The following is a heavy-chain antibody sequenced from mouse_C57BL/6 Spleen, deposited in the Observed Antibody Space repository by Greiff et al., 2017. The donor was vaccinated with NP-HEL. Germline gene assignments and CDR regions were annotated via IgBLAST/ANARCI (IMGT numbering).Heavy chain of an antibody. J-gene: IGHJ2*01. CDR1: GFNIKDDY. D-gene: IGHD1-1*01. V-gene: IGHV14-4*01. Sequence: VQLQQSGAELVRPGASVKLSCTASGFNIKDDYMHWVKQRPEQGLEWIGWIDPENGDTEYASKFQGKATITADTSSNTAYLQLSSLTSEDTAVYYCTPFTTVKGYFDYWGQGTTLTVSS. CDR2: IDPENGDT. CDR3: TPFTTVKGYFDY.